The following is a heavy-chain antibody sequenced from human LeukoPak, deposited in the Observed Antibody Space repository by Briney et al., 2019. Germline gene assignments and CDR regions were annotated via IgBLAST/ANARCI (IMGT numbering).Heavy chain of an antibody. CDR1: GFTFTSSA. D-gene: IGHD2-15*01. Sequence: SVKVSCKASGFTFTSSAMQWVRQARGQRLEWIGWIVVGSGNTNYAQKFQERVTITRDMSTSTAYMELSSLRSEDTAVYYCAAAQDIVVVVAATEGAFDIWGQGTMVTVSS. CDR2: IVVGSGNT. V-gene: IGHV1-58*02. J-gene: IGHJ3*02. CDR3: AAAQDIVVVVAATEGAFDI.